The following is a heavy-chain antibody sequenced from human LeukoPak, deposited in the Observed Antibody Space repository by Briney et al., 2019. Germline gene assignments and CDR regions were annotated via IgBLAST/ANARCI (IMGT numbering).Heavy chain of an antibody. V-gene: IGHV1-2*02. CDR3: AISCSGGSCYSEGNYYMDV. J-gene: IGHJ6*03. Sequence: ASVKVSCKASGYTFTGYYMHWVRQAPGQGLEWMGWINPNSGGTNYAQKFQGRVTMTRDTSISTAYMELSRLRSDDTAVYYCAISCSGGSCYSEGNYYMDVWGKGITVTVSS. CDR2: INPNSGGT. D-gene: IGHD2-15*01. CDR1: GYTFTGYY.